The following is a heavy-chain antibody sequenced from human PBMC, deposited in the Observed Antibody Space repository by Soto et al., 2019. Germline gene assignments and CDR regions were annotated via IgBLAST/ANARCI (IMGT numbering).Heavy chain of an antibody. J-gene: IGHJ4*02. D-gene: IGHD3-10*01. CDR2: IYYSGST. CDR3: ARQVWFGEADY. CDR1: GGSVSGGSYY. Sequence: QVQLQESGPGLVKPSETLSLTCTVSGGSVSGGSYYWSWIRQPPGKALECIGYIYYSGSTNYNPSLKRRVSISIDRSENQFSLKLTSVTAADTAVYYCARQVWFGEADYWGQGTLVTVSS. V-gene: IGHV4-61*01.